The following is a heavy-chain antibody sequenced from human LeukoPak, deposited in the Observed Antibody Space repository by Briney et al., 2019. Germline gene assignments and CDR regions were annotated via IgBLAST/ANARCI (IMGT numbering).Heavy chain of an antibody. V-gene: IGHV4-59*01. CDR3: AGDSSGWPPVNWFDP. CDR1: GGSISSYY. CDR2: IYYSGST. J-gene: IGHJ5*02. D-gene: IGHD6-19*01. Sequence: SETLSLTCTDSGGSISSYYWSWIRQPPGKGLEWIGYIYYSGSTNYNPSLKSRVTISVDTSKNQFSLKLSSVTAADTAVYYCAGDSSGWPPVNWFDPWGQGTLVTVSS.